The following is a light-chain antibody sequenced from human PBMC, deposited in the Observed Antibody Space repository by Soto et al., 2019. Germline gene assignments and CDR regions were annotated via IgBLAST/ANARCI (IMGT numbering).Light chain of an antibody. CDR2: AAT. CDR1: QGISNW. J-gene: IGKJ4*01. Sequence: DIQMTQSPSSVSASVGDRVTITCRATQGISNWLAWYQQKPGQAPKLLIYAATSLQDGVPLRFSGSGSGADFTLTISALQHEDFATYYCQQANSLPLTFGGGTKVEIK. CDR3: QQANSLPLT. V-gene: IGKV1-12*01.